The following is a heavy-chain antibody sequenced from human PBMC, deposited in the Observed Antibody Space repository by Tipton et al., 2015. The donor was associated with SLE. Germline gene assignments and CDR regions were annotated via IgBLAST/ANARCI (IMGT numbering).Heavy chain of an antibody. J-gene: IGHJ4*02. Sequence: TLSLTCAVSGFAISSAYYWGWIRQPAGKGLEWIGYIYISGRTNYNPSLNSRVTISLDTSKNQFSLNLSSVTAADTAVYYCARDRFDSSGYTLFDSWGQGTLVTVSS. CDR2: IYISGRT. CDR1: GFAISSAYY. D-gene: IGHD3-22*01. V-gene: IGHV4-61*09. CDR3: ARDRFDSSGYTLFDS.